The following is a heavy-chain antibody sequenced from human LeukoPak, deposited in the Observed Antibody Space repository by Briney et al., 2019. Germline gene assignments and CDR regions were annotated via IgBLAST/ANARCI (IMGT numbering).Heavy chain of an antibody. CDR3: AKTVVRYWYFDL. CDR1: GVTFSSYA. Sequence: PGGSLRLSCAASGVTFSSYAMSWVRQAPGKGLEWVSAIGGSGGSTYCADSVKGRFTISRDNSKNTLYLQMNSLRAEDTAVYYCAKTVVRYWYFDLWGRGTLVTVSS. J-gene: IGHJ2*01. V-gene: IGHV3-23*01. CDR2: IGGSGGST. D-gene: IGHD2-15*01.